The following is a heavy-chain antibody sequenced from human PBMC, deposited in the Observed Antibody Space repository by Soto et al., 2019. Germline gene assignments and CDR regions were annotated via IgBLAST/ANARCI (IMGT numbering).Heavy chain of an antibody. J-gene: IGHJ1*01. CDR2: ISSSSSYI. Sequence: GGSLRLSCAASGFTFSSYSMNWVRQAPGKGLEWVSSISSSSSYIYYADSVKGRFTISRDNAKNSLYLQMNSLRAEDTAVYYCAVLGVPYLYFQHWGQGTLVTVSS. CDR3: AVLGVPYLYFQH. D-gene: IGHD3-16*01. V-gene: IGHV3-21*01. CDR1: GFTFSSYS.